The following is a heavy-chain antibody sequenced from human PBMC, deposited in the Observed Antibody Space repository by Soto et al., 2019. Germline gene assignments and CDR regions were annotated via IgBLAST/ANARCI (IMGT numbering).Heavy chain of an antibody. CDR2: ISGYNGNT. V-gene: IGHV1-18*01. J-gene: IGHJ1*01. CDR1: GYTFSNYR. Sequence: QVQLVQAGAEVKKPAASVKVSCKASGYTFSNYRISWGRQAPGQGAEWMGWISGYNGNTKYAQTLQGRVSMTTDTSTSTAYMELRSLRYDDTAVYYCARGGSSWSAEYYQHWGQGTLVIVSS. D-gene: IGHD6-13*01. CDR3: ARGGSSWSAEYYQH.